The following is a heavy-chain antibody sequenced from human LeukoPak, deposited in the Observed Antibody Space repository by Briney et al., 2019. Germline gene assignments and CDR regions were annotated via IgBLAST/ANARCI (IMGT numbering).Heavy chain of an antibody. D-gene: IGHD2-2*01. Sequence: SETLSLTCTVSRGSISSSSYYWGWIRQPPGKGLEWIGSIYYSGSTYYNPSLKSRVTISVDTSKNQFSLKLSSVTAADTAVYYCARQGYCSSTSCYFNYYGMDVWGQGTTVTVSS. J-gene: IGHJ6*02. CDR3: ARQGYCSSTSCYFNYYGMDV. V-gene: IGHV4-39*01. CDR1: RGSISSSSYY. CDR2: IYYSGST.